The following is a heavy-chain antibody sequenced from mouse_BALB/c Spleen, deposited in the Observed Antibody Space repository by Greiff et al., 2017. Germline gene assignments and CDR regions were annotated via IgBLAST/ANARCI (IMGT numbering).Heavy chain of an antibody. Sequence: DVKLVESGGGLVQPGGSLKLSCAASGFTFSSYGMSWVRQTPDKRLELVATINSNGGSTYYPDSVKGRFTISRDNAKNTLYLQMSSLKSEDTAMYYCARGPDGYFDYWGQGTTLTVSS. V-gene: IGHV5-6-3*01. CDR2: INSNGGST. D-gene: IGHD1-1*01. CDR1: GFTFSSYG. CDR3: ARGPDGYFDY. J-gene: IGHJ2*01.